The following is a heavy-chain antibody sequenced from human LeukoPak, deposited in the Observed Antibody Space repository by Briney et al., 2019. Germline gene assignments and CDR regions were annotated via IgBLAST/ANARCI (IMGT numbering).Heavy chain of an antibody. D-gene: IGHD4-23*01. CDR2: IWYDGSNK. V-gene: IGHV3-33*01. CDR1: GFTFSSYG. J-gene: IGHJ5*02. Sequence: PGGSLRLSCAASGFTFSSYGMHWVRQAPGKGLEWVAVIWYDGSNKYYADSVKGRFTIPRDNSKNTLYLQMNSLRAEDTAVYYCARDKTVVTPSWFDPWGQGTLVTVSS. CDR3: ARDKTVVTPSWFDP.